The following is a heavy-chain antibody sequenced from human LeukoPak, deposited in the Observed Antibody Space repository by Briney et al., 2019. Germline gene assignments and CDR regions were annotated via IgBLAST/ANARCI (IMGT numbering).Heavy chain of an antibody. CDR1: GFTFSSYG. CDR3: AKDQRGNYFDY. CDR2: IRNDGSNK. V-gene: IGHV3-30*02. D-gene: IGHD7-27*01. Sequence: GGSLRLSCAASGFTFSSYGMHWVRHAPGKGLEWVAFIRNDGSNKYYADSVKGRFTISRDNSKDTLYLQMNSLRAEDTAVYYCAKDQRGNYFDYCGQRTLVTVSS. J-gene: IGHJ4*02.